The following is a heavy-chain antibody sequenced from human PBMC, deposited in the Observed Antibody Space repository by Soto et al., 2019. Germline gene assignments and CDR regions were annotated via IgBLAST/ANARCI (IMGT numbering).Heavy chain of an antibody. D-gene: IGHD2-15*01. CDR3: ARGQGVAAQQ. Sequence: PSETLSLTCAVSGGSISSGGYSWSWIRQPPGKGLEWIGYIYHSGSTYYNPSLKSRVTISVDRSKNQFSLKLSSVTAADTAVYYGARGQGVAAQQWGQGTLVTVSS. V-gene: IGHV4-30-2*01. CDR2: IYHSGST. CDR1: GGSISSGGYS. J-gene: IGHJ4*02.